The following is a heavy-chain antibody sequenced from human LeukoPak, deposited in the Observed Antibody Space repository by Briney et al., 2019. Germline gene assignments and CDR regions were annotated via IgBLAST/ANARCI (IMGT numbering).Heavy chain of an antibody. D-gene: IGHD1-1*01. CDR2: ISSSGSTI. Sequence: GGSLRLSCAASGFTFSSYEMNWVRQAPGKGLEWVSYISSSGSTIYYADSVKGRFTISRDNAKNSLYLQMNSLRAEDTAVYYCASPQYNWNDGDYWGQGTLVTVSS. J-gene: IGHJ4*02. CDR1: GFTFSSYE. V-gene: IGHV3-48*03. CDR3: ASPQYNWNDGDY.